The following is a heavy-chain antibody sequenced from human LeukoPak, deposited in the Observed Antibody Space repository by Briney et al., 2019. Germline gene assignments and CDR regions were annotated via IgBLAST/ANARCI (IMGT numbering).Heavy chain of an antibody. J-gene: IGHJ4*02. CDR2: VSYDGNTK. CDR3: ARDEDSSAINGYYYVLYY. V-gene: IGHV3-30*03. D-gene: IGHD3-22*01. CDR1: GFTFITYG. Sequence: GGSLRLSCAASGFTFITYGMHWVRQTPGKGLEWVAIVSYDGNTKYYAASVKGRFTISRDNSNNMLYLYMNSLRAEDTAVYYCARDEDSSAINGYYYVLYYWGQGTLVSVSS.